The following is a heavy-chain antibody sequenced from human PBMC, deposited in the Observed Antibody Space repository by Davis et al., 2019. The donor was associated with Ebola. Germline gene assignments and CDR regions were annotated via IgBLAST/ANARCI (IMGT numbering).Heavy chain of an antibody. CDR3: TRDFDWHDGS. CDR2: IYRDGRT. V-gene: IGHV3-53*01. D-gene: IGHD3-9*01. CDR1: GFIVSDKY. J-gene: IGHJ5*02. Sequence: GESLKISCAASGFIVSDKYMSWVRQAPGKGLEWVSVIYRDGRTYYADSVKGRFTIPRDIAKNTLFLQMNSLTADDSAVYYCTRDFDWHDGSWGQGTLVTVSS.